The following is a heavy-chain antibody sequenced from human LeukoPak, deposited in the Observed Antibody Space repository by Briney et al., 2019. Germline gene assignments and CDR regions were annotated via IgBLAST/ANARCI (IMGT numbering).Heavy chain of an antibody. V-gene: IGHV3-15*01. Sequence: KAGRCLRLSRAASGLTVSTSYMSGVRHAPGKGLEWGGRIKSKTDGGTTDYAAPVKGRLTIPRDDSKNTLYLQMNSLKTEDTAVYYCTTSPSNYYYASYYSYCGMDVWGEGTTVTVSS. CDR3: TTSPSNYYYASYYSYCGMDV. CDR2: IKSKTDGGTT. D-gene: IGHD3-22*01. CDR1: GLTVSTSY. J-gene: IGHJ6*04.